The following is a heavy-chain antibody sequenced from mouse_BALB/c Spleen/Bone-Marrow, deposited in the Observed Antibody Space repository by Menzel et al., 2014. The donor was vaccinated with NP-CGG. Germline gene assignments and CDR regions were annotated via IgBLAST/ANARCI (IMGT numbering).Heavy chain of an antibody. J-gene: IGHJ1*01. CDR2: INPSNGGT. CDR1: GYTFTSYY. V-gene: IGHV1S81*02. Sequence: VKLVESGAELVKPGASVKLSCKASGYTFTSYYMYWVKQRPGQGLEWTGEINPSNGGTNFNEKSKSKATLTVDKSSSTAYMQLSSLTSEDSAVYYCTRSYYGNYFDVWGAGTTVTVSS. D-gene: IGHD2-1*01. CDR3: TRSYYGNYFDV.